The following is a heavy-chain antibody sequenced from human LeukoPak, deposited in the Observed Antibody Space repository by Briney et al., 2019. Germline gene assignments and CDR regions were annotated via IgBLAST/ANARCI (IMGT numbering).Heavy chain of an antibody. CDR2: INHSGST. CDR1: GGSFSGYY. Sequence: SETLSLTCAVYGGSFSGYYWSWIRQPPGKGLEWIGEINHSGSTNYNPSLKSRVTISVDTSKNQFSLKLSSVTAADTAVYYCARQIAYYDILTGYYRADYNWFDPWDQGTLVTVSS. CDR3: ARQIAYYDILTGYYRADYNWFDP. V-gene: IGHV4-34*01. D-gene: IGHD3-9*01. J-gene: IGHJ5*02.